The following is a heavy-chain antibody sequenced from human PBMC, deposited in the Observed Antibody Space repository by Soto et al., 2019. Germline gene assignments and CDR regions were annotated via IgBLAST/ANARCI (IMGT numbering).Heavy chain of an antibody. CDR2: IYYSGST. V-gene: IGHV4-31*03. CDR1: GGSISSGGYY. Sequence: QVQLQESGPGLVKPSQTLSLTCTVSGGSISSGGYYWSWIRQHPGKGLEWIGYIYYSGSTYYNPSRKSRVTISVDTSKNQFSLKLSSVTAADTAVYYCARGDYGGNSDYYYGMDVWGQGTTVTVSS. J-gene: IGHJ6*02. D-gene: IGHD4-17*01. CDR3: ARGDYGGNSDYYYGMDV.